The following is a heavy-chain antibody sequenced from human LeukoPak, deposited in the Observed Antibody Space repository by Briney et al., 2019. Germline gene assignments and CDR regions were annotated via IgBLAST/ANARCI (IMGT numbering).Heavy chain of an antibody. Sequence: ASVKVSCKASGYTFTGCYMHWVRQAPGQGLEWMGWINPNSGGTNYAQKFQGRVTMTRDTSISTAYMELSRLRSDDTAVYYCARVRTGIAAAGRDFAFDIWGQGTMVTVSS. D-gene: IGHD6-13*01. V-gene: IGHV1-2*02. CDR3: ARVRTGIAAAGRDFAFDI. J-gene: IGHJ3*02. CDR1: GYTFTGCY. CDR2: INPNSGGT.